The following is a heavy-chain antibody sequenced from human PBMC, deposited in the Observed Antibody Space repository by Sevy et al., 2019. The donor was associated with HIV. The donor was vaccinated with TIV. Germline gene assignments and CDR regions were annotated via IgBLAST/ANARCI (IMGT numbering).Heavy chain of an antibody. CDR1: GFTFTYAW. Sequence: GGSLRLSCAASGFTFTYAWMSWVRQAPGKGLEWVGRIKSKADGGTTDNGAPVKGRLTISRDDSKNPLFLQMNSLKGEETAVYYCATDPIIVLMVTDGMDVWGQATTVTVSS. CDR3: ATDPIIVLMVTDGMDV. D-gene: IGHD3-22*01. V-gene: IGHV3-15*01. CDR2: IKSKADGGTT. J-gene: IGHJ6*02.